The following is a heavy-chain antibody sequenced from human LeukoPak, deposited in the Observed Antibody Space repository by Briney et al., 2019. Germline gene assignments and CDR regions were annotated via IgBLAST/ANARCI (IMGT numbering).Heavy chain of an antibody. CDR3: ALVATHNVWAFDY. CDR2: ISSSSSYI. J-gene: IGHJ4*02. D-gene: IGHD5-12*01. Sequence: PGGSLRLSCEASGFTFSSYSMNWVRQAPGKGLEWVSSISSSSSYIYYADSVKGRFTISRDNAKNSLYLQMNSLRAEDTAVYYCALVATHNVWAFDYWGQGTLVTVSS. V-gene: IGHV3-21*01. CDR1: GFTFSSYS.